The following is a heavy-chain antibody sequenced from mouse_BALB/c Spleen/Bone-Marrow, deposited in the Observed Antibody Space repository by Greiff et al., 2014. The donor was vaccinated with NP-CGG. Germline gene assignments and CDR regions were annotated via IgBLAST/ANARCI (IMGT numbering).Heavy chain of an antibody. J-gene: IGHJ4*01. V-gene: IGHV1-69*02. CDR3: ARWLLRYYAMDD. D-gene: IGHD2-3*01. CDR2: IDPSDSYT. Sequence: VQLQQSGAELVKPGDSVKLSCKASGYTFTSYWMHWVKQRPGQGLEWIGEIDPSDSYTNYNQKFKGKATLTVDKSSSTAYMQLSSLTSEDSAVYFCARWLLRYYAMDDWGQGTSVTFSS. CDR1: GYTFTSYW.